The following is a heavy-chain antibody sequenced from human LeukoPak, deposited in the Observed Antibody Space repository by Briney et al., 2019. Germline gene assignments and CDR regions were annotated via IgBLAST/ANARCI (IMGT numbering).Heavy chain of an antibody. V-gene: IGHV1-18*01. CDR3: ARWVGGYSYAKGPNYYYYYMDV. CDR1: GYTFTSYG. Sequence: ASVKVSCKASGYTFTSYGISWVRQAPGQGLEWMGWISAYNGNTNYAQKLQGRVTMTTDTSTSTAYMELRSLRPDDTAVYYCARWVGGYSYAKGPNYYYYYMDVWGKGTTVTVSS. J-gene: IGHJ6*03. D-gene: IGHD5-18*01. CDR2: ISAYNGNT.